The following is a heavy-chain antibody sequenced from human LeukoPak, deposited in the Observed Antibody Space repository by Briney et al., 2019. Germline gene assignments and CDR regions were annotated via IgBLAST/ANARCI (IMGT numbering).Heavy chain of an antibody. CDR3: AKDKLGFLDGFDY. V-gene: IGHV3-23*01. Sequence: GGSLRFSCAASGFTFSSYAMSWVRQAPGKGLEWVSAISGSGGSTYYADSVKGRFTISRDNSKNTLYLQMNSLRAEDTAVYYCAKDKLGFLDGFDYWGQGTLVTVSS. CDR1: GFTFSSYA. J-gene: IGHJ4*02. D-gene: IGHD3/OR15-3a*01. CDR2: ISGSGGST.